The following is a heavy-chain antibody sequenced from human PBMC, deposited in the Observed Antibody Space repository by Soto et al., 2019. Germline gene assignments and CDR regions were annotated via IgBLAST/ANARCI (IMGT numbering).Heavy chain of an antibody. CDR3: AKGRLVRGVMVFDY. CDR2: ISGSGGST. D-gene: IGHD3-10*01. Sequence: EVQVLESGGGMVQPGGSLRLSCAGSGFIFTSYAMSWVRQAPGKGLEWVSVISGSGGSTYYADSVKGRFTISRDNSKNTLYLQMNSLRAEDTALYYCAKGRLVRGVMVFDYWGQGTLVTVSS. CDR1: GFIFTSYA. J-gene: IGHJ4*02. V-gene: IGHV3-23*01.